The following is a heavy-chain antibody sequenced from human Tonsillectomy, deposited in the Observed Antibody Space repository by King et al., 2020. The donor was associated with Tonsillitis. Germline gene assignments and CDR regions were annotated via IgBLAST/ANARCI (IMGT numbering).Heavy chain of an antibody. V-gene: IGHV3-49*03. D-gene: IGHD3-10*01. CDR1: GFTVGDYA. Sequence: QLVQSGGGLVQPGRSLRLSCTASGFTVGDYAMNWFRQAPGKGLEWIGFIRSKTYGGTTGYAASVKGRFTISRDDSKSIAYLQMNSLKTEDTAVYYCTRDLEVDYYDSWSYPHFDYWGQGTLVTVSS. CDR2: IRSKTYGGTT. J-gene: IGHJ4*02. CDR3: TRDLEVDYYDSWSYPHFDY.